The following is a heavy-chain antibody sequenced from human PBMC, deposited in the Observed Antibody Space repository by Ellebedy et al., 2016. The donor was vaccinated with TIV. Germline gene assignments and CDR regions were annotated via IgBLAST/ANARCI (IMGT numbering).Heavy chain of an antibody. CDR1: GITVSNNY. Sequence: PGGSLRLSCAASGITVSNNYMSWVRQAPGKGLEWVSLIYSGGSADYADSVKGRFSISRVNSKNTLYRQMNGLRAEDTAVYYCARNIPVTILGYWGQGTLVTVSS. D-gene: IGHD2/OR15-2a*01. J-gene: IGHJ4*02. CDR3: ARNIPVTILGY. CDR2: IYSGGSA. V-gene: IGHV3-66*01.